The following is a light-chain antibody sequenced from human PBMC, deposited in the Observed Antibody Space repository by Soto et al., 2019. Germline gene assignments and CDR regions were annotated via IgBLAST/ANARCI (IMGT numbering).Light chain of an antibody. CDR1: QSISNY. CDR2: AAS. CDR3: QQSYSLPRT. V-gene: IGKV1-39*01. J-gene: IGKJ4*01. Sequence: DIQMTQSPSSLSASVGDRFTIACRASQSISNYLNWYQLKPGKAPKLLIYAASTLQSGVPSRFSGSGSGTDFTLSINSLQPEDFATYYCQQSYSLPRTFGGGTKVDIK.